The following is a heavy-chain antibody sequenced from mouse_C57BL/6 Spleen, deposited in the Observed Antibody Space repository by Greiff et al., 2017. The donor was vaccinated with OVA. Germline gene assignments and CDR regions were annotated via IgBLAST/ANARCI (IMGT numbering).Heavy chain of an antibody. Sequence: DVKLVESGEGLVKPGGSLKLSCAASGFTFSSYAMSWVRQTPEKRLEWVAYISSGGDYIYYADTVKGRFTISRDNARNTLYLQMSSLKSEDTAMYYCTRDGYPRFAYWGQGTLVTVSA. J-gene: IGHJ3*01. CDR1: GFTFSSYA. CDR3: TRDGYPRFAY. CDR2: ISSGGDYI. D-gene: IGHD2-3*01. V-gene: IGHV5-9-1*02.